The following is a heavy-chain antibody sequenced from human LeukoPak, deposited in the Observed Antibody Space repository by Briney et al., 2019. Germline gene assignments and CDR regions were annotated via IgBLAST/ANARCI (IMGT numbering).Heavy chain of an antibody. J-gene: IGHJ4*02. V-gene: IGHV3-30*03. Sequence: GRSLILSCAASGFTFSSYGMHWVRQAPGKGLEWVAVISYDGSNKYNADSVKGRFTISRDNSKNTLYLQMNSLRAEDTAVYHCARNLYCSGTSCPLDYWGQGTLVTVSS. CDR2: ISYDGSNK. CDR3: ARNLYCSGTSCPLDY. D-gene: IGHD2-2*01. CDR1: GFTFSSYG.